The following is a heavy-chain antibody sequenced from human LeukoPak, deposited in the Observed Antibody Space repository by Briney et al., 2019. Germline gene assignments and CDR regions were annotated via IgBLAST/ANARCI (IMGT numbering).Heavy chain of an antibody. D-gene: IGHD2-15*01. V-gene: IGHV3-21*01. J-gene: IGHJ4*02. CDR2: ISSSSSYI. CDR3: ARSDRVVVAATPY. Sequence: GGSLRLSCAASGFTFSNYGMNWVRQAPGKGLEWVSSISSSSSYIYYADSVKGRFTISRDNAKNSLYLQMNSLRAEDTAVYYCARSDRVVVAATPYWGQGTLVTVSS. CDR1: GFTFSNYG.